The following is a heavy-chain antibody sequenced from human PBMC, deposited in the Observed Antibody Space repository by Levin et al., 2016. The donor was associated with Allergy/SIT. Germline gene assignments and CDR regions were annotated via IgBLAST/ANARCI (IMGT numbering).Heavy chain of an antibody. Sequence: GGSLRLSCAASGFIFSSFAMVWVRQAPGKGLEWVSGLDGSGDTTYYPGSVRGRFTISRQNAKNSLYLQMNSLTAGDTAVYYCARERSGEVAGDVLDLWGQGTMVTVSS. J-gene: IGHJ3*01. V-gene: IGHV3-23*01. CDR2: LDGSGDTT. D-gene: IGHD7-27*01. CDR3: ARERSGEVAGDVLDL. CDR1: GFIFSSFA.